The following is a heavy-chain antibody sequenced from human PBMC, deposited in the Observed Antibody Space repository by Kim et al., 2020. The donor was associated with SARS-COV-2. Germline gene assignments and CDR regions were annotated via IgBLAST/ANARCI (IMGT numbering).Heavy chain of an antibody. V-gene: IGHV4-39*01. Sequence: SETLSLTCTVSGGSISSSSYYWGWIRQPPGKGLEWIGSIYYSGSTYYNPSLKSRVTISVDTSKNQFSLKLSSVTAADTAVYYCARNGHTASPEIDYWGQGTLVTVSS. CDR3: ARNGHTASPEIDY. CDR1: GGSISSSSYY. D-gene: IGHD5-18*01. CDR2: IYYSGST. J-gene: IGHJ4*02.